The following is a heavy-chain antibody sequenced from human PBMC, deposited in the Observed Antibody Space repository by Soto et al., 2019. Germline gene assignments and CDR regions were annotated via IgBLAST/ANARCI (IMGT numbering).Heavy chain of an antibody. J-gene: IGHJ4*02. CDR3: ARARIVVAGTIVDY. Sequence: QVQLQESGPGLVKPSETLSLTCAVSGYSLTSGYYCGWIRQPPGKGLEWIGSIYHSGDTYYNPSLKSRGTTSVDTSKNHFSLKLTSVTAADTAVYYCARARIVVAGTIVDYWGQGTLVTVSS. V-gene: IGHV4-38-2*01. CDR2: IYHSGDT. CDR1: GYSLTSGYY. D-gene: IGHD6-19*01.